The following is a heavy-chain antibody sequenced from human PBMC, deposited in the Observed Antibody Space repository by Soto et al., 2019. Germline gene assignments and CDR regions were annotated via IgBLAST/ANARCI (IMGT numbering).Heavy chain of an antibody. D-gene: IGHD2-21*02. CDR3: AKGGVTRSYYYAMDV. CDR1: GFTFSDYA. Sequence: EVQLLESGGVLVQPGRSLRLSCAASGFTFSDYAMTWVRQAPGKGLEWVSAISGSGSSTYYAESVKSRFTISRDNLKNTVDLQMNSLSAEDTAVYYCAKGGVTRSYYYAMDVWGQGTTVTVSS. V-gene: IGHV3-23*01. CDR2: ISGSGSST. J-gene: IGHJ6*02.